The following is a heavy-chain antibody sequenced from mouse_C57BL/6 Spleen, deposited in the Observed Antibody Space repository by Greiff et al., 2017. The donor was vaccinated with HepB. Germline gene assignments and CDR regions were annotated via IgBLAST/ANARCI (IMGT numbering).Heavy chain of an antibody. J-gene: IGHJ3*01. CDR1: GYAFSSSW. V-gene: IGHV1-82*01. CDR2: IYPGDGDT. CDR3: ASGNGNYTSPGFAY. Sequence: VQLQQSGPELVKPGASVKISCKASGYAFSSSWMNWVKQRPGKGLEWIGRIYPGDGDTNYNGKFKGKATLTADKSSSTAYMQLSSLTSEDSAVYFCASGNGNYTSPGFAYWGQGTLVTVSA. D-gene: IGHD2-1*01.